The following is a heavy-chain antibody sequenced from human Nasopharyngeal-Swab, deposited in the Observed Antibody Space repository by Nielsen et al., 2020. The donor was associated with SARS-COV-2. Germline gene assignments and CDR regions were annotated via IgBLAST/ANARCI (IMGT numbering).Heavy chain of an antibody. J-gene: IGHJ3*02. CDR3: ARLGIAAAAGTFDI. CDR2: IYRGDSDT. D-gene: IGHD6-13*01. Sequence: KVSCKGSGYSFTNYWIGWVRQVPGKGLEWMGIIYRGDSDTRYSPSFQGQVTISADKSISTAYLQWSSLKASDTAMYFCARLGIAAAAGTFDIWGQGTMVTFSS. CDR1: GYSFTNYW. V-gene: IGHV5-51*01.